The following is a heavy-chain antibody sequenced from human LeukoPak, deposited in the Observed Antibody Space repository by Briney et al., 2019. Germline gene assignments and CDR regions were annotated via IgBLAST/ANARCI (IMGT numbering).Heavy chain of an antibody. CDR2: FSDSGGST. D-gene: IGHD3-16*02. J-gene: IGHJ4*02. Sequence: GGSLRLSCPASGFTFSSYAMSWVRQAPGKGLEWVSTFSDSGGSTYYADSVKGRFTISRDNAKNSLYLQMNSLRAEDTAVYYCARDLEHSRNFYRPSYDYWGQGILVTISS. V-gene: IGHV3-23*01. CDR3: ARDLEHSRNFYRPSYDY. CDR1: GFTFSSYA.